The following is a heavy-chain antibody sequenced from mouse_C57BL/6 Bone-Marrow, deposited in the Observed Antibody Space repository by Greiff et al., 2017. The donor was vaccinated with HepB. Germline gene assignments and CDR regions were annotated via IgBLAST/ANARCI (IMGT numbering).Heavy chain of an antibody. CDR2: ISNLAYSI. CDR1: GFTFSDYG. V-gene: IGHV5-15*01. CDR3: ARPYGSRGWYFDV. D-gene: IGHD1-1*01. Sequence: EVKLVESGGGLVQPGGSLKLSCAASGFTFSDYGMAWVRQAPRKGPEWVAFISNLAYSIYYADTVTGRFTISRENAKNTLYLEMSSLRSEDTAMYYCARPYGSRGWYFDVWGTGTTVTVSS. J-gene: IGHJ1*03.